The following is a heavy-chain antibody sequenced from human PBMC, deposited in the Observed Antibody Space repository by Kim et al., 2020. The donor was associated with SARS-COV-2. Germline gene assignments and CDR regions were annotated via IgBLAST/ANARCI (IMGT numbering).Heavy chain of an antibody. CDR1: GDSIRRSNNY. CDR2: IFYTGTT. D-gene: IGHD3-9*01. CDR3: ARPAIPYGGYDIFYYGMDD. V-gene: IGHV4-39*01. J-gene: IGHJ6*02. Sequence: SETLSLTCTVSGDSIRRSNNYWGWVRQSPGKGLELIGNIFYTGTTFYNPSLADRVTISVDTSKNEFSLRLSSVTAADTAVYYCARPAIPYGGYDIFYYGMDDWGQGTTVTVSS.